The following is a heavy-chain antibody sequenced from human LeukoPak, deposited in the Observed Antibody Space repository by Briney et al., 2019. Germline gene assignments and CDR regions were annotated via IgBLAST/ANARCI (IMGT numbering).Heavy chain of an antibody. D-gene: IGHD1-26*01. CDR1: GFTFIGYW. CDR3: TKDRGGSSQLGDAFDV. V-gene: IGHV3-7*03. CDR2: IKQDGSEK. Sequence: GGSLRLSCAASGFTFIGYWMSWVRQAPGKGLEWVANIKQDGSEKNYVDSVKGRFTISRDDAKNSLYLQMNSLRAEDTALYYCTKDRGGSSQLGDAFDVWGQGTMVSVSS. J-gene: IGHJ3*01.